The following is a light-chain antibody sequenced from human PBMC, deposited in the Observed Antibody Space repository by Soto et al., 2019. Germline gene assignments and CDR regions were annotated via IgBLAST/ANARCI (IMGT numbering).Light chain of an antibody. V-gene: IGLV1-40*01. CDR3: QSFDSSLSGWV. CDR1: SSNIGAGYD. J-gene: IGLJ3*02. Sequence: QAVVTQPPSMSGAPGQRVTISCTGSSSNIGAGYDVHWYQQLPGTAPKLLIYSDNSRPSGVPDRFSGSKSGTSASLAITGLQAEDEADYYCQSFDSSLSGWVFGGGTKLTVL. CDR2: SDN.